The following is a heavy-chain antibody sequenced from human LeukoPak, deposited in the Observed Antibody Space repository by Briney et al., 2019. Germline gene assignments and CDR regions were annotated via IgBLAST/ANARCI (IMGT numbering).Heavy chain of an antibody. CDR1: GFTFSSYS. V-gene: IGHV3-21*01. Sequence: GGSLRLSCAASGFTFSSYSMNWVRLAPGKGLEWVSSISRSNIYKYYADSVKGRFTISRDNAKNSLYLQMNSLRAEDTAVYYCANSRYDSSGYYGIIGYWGQGTLVTVSS. J-gene: IGHJ4*02. CDR3: ANSRYDSSGYYGIIGY. CDR2: ISRSNIYK. D-gene: IGHD3-22*01.